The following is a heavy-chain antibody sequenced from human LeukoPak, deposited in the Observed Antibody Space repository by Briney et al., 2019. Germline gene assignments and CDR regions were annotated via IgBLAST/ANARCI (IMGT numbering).Heavy chain of an antibody. V-gene: IGHV3-66*01. CDR2: IYSGGNT. J-gene: IGHJ4*02. CDR3: ARYFGHYSRGWAGAPFDY. CDR1: GFTVSSDY. Sequence: GGSLRLSCAASGFTVSSDYMSWVRQAPGKGLEWVSVIYSGGNTEYADSVKGRFTISRDNSKNTVYLQMNSLRGEDTAIYHCARYFGHYSRGWAGAPFDYWGQGALVTVSS. D-gene: IGHD4-11*01.